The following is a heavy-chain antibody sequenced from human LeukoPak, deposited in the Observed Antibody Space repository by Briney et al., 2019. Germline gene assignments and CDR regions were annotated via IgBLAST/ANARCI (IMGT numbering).Heavy chain of an antibody. CDR1: GGTFTSYA. V-gene: IGHV1-69*04. CDR3: ARVVNWFDP. Sequence: ASVKVSCKASGGTFTSYAISWVRQAPGQGLEWMGRIIPILGIANYAQKFQGRVTITADKSTSTAYMELSSLRSEDTAVYYCARVVNWFDPWGQGTLVTVSS. J-gene: IGHJ5*02. CDR2: IIPILGIA.